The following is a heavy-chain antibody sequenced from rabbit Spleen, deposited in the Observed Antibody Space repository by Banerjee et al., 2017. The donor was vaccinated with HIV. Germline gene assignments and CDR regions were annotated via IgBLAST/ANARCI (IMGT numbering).Heavy chain of an antibody. CDR1: GFSFSSSYW. Sequence: QEQLVESGGDLVQPEGSLTLTCTASGFSFSSSYWICWVRQAPGKGPEWIACIYGGTSSSTYYASWAKGRFTISKTSSTTVTLQMTSVTVADTATYFCARDLTGVIGWNFGWWGQGTLVTVS. CDR2: IYGGTSSST. V-gene: IGHV1S45*01. CDR3: ARDLTGVIGWNFGW. J-gene: IGHJ4*01. D-gene: IGHD1-1*01.